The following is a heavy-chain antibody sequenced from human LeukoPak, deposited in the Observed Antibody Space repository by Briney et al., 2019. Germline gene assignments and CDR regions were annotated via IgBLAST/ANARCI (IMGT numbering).Heavy chain of an antibody. CDR3: AKQSYARSLGE. CDR2: TNSGGSST. V-gene: IGHV3-23*01. D-gene: IGHD2-8*01. J-gene: IGHJ4*02. CDR1: GFPFSDFS. Sequence: GGSLRLSCATSGFPFSDFSMSWVRQAPGKGLEWISTTNSGGSSTDYAESVKGRFTISRDNSKNTLYLQMSSLRVEDTAMYYRAKQSYARSLGEGGPGTLVTVSS.